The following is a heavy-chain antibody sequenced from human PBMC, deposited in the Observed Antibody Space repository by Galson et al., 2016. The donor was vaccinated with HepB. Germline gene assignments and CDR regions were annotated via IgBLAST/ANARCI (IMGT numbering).Heavy chain of an antibody. CDR1: GVTVGNNL. CDR3: ARNVPVVTPWGY. CDR2: IYSGGDT. J-gene: IGHJ4*02. D-gene: IGHD4-23*01. V-gene: IGHV3-66*01. Sequence: SLRLSCAASGVTVGNNLMSWVRQAPGKGLEWVSLIYSGGDTVYAESVKGRFSISRAGSKNTVYLQMNGLRAEDTAVYYCARNVPVVTPWGYWGQGTLVSVSS.